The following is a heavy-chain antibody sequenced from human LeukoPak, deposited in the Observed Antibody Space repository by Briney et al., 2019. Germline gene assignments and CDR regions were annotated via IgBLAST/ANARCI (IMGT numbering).Heavy chain of an antibody. CDR1: GFTFSSYA. J-gene: IGHJ4*02. CDR2: ISGSGGST. Sequence: PGGSLRLSCAASGFTFSSYAMSWVRQAPGKGLEWVSAISGSGGSTYYADSVKGRFTISRDNSKNTLYLQMNSLRAEDTAVYYCANSASIAVAGTPDGYWGQGTLVTVSS. CDR3: ANSASIAVAGTPDGY. D-gene: IGHD6-19*01. V-gene: IGHV3-23*01.